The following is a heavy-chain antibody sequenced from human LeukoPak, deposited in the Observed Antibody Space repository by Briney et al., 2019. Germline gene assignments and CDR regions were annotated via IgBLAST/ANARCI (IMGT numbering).Heavy chain of an antibody. Sequence: ISWNSGSIGYADSVKGRFTISRDNAKNSLYLQMNSLRAEDTALYYCAKVPTYDSSGYYPHWGQGTLVTVSS. J-gene: IGHJ4*02. CDR2: ISWNSGSI. D-gene: IGHD3-22*01. V-gene: IGHV3-9*01. CDR3: AKVPTYDSSGYYPH.